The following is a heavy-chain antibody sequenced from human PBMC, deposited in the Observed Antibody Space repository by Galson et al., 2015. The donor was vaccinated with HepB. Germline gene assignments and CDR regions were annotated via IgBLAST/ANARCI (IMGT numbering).Heavy chain of an antibody. D-gene: IGHD2-15*01. CDR3: ARDLRFPIVVVVAATVVTAIPGGDGMDV. V-gene: IGHV3-48*02. CDR1: GFTFSSYS. Sequence: SLRLSCAASGFTFSSYSMNWVRQAPGKGLEWVSYISSSSSTIYYADSVKGRFTISRDNAKNSLYLQMNSLRDEDTAVYYCARDLRFPIVVVVAATVVTAIPGGDGMDVWGQGTTVTVSS. J-gene: IGHJ6*02. CDR2: ISSSSSTI.